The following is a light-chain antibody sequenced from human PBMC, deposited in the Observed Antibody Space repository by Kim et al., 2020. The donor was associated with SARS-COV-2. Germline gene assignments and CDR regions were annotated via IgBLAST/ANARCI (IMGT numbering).Light chain of an antibody. CDR3: LQATYWPT. V-gene: IGKV2-30*01. CDR2: KVS. CDR1: ERLVSSVGTTY. Sequence: DVVVTQTPLSLPVTLGQPASISCSCSERLVSSVGTTYFSWYQQRPGQSPRRLIYKVSDRDSGVPDRFSGSGSGTDFTLRISRVEAEDVGVYYCLQATYWPTFGQGTKLEI. J-gene: IGKJ2*01.